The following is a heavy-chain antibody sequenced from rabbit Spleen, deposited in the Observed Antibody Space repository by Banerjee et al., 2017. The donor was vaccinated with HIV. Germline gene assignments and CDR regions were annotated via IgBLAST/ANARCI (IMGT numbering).Heavy chain of an antibody. Sequence: QEQLKESGGGLVQPEGSLTLTCKASGFSFSSNDYICWVRQAPGKGLEWIACTAAGRSAFTYYASWAKGRFTCSKASSTTVTLQMTSLTAADTATYFCARDTGTSFSTYGMDLWGPGTLVTVS. J-gene: IGHJ6*01. CDR3: ARDTGTSFSTYGMDL. V-gene: IGHV1S45*01. CDR2: TAAGRSAFT. CDR1: GFSFSSNDY. D-gene: IGHD8-1*01.